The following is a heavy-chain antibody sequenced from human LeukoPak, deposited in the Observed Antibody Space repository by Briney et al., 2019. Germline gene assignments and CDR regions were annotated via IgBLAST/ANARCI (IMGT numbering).Heavy chain of an antibody. D-gene: IGHD3-10*01. Sequence: PGRSLRLSCAASGFTFRNYDMHWVRQATGNGLEWVSGIGTAGDPYYLGSVKGRFTISRENAQNSLYLQMNSLRAGDTAVYFCARSVRGAIDYWGQGTLVTVSS. CDR3: ARSVRGAIDY. V-gene: IGHV3-13*05. J-gene: IGHJ4*02. CDR2: IGTAGDP. CDR1: GFTFRNYD.